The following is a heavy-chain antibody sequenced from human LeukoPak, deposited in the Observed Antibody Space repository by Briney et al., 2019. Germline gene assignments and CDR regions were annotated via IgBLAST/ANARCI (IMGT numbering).Heavy chain of an antibody. D-gene: IGHD3-16*01. CDR3: ASTVLEGSPPYYFDY. Sequence: SETLSLTCTVSCGSISSYYWSWIRQPPGKGLEWIGYIYYSVSTNYKPSLKSRVAISVDTSKNQFSLKLSSVTAADTAVYYCASTVLEGSPPYYFDYWGQGTLVTVSS. J-gene: IGHJ4*02. CDR2: IYYSVST. CDR1: CGSISSYY. V-gene: IGHV4-59*01.